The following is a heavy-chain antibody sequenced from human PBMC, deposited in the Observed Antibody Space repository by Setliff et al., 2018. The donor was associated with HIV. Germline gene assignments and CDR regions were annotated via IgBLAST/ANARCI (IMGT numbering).Heavy chain of an antibody. V-gene: IGHV4-39*07. CDR2: IFYSGST. CDR3: ARVPSSLNWFGP. CDR1: GGSINSTYYW. D-gene: IGHD3-10*01. Sequence: KPSETLSLTCTVSGGSINSTYYWWGWIRQTPGKGLEWIGNIFYSGSTYYNPSLRSRVSMSIDTSKNQFSLKLSSVTAADTAVYYCARVPSSLNWFGPWGQGTLVTVSS. J-gene: IGHJ5*02.